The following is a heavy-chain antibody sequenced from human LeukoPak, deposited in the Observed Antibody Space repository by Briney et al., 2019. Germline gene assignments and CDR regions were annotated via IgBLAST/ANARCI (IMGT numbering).Heavy chain of an antibody. CDR3: TRLGGYYGSGSYYTESESYYYYYMDV. CDR1: GFTFSGSA. CDR2: IRSKANSYAT. J-gene: IGHJ6*03. Sequence: GGSLRLSCAASGFTFSGSAMHWVRQASGKGLEWVGRIRSKANSYATAYAASVKGRFTISRDDSKNTAYLQMNSLKTEDTAVYYCTRLGGYYGSGSYYTESESYYYYYMDVWGKGTTVTVSS. V-gene: IGHV3-73*01. D-gene: IGHD3-10*01.